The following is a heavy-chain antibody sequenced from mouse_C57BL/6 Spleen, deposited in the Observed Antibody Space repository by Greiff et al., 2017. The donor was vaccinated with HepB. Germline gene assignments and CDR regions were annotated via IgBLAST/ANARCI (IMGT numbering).Heavy chain of an antibody. CDR1: GYTFTDYY. CDR3: ARWYYGSSYVPYAMDY. Sequence: VQLQQSGPELVKPGASVKISCKASGYTFTDYYINWVKQRPGQGLEWIGWIFPGSGSTYYNEKFKGKATLTVDKSSSTAYMLLSSLTSEDSAVYFCARWYYGSSYVPYAMDYWGQGTSVTVSS. D-gene: IGHD1-1*01. CDR2: IFPGSGST. V-gene: IGHV1-75*01. J-gene: IGHJ4*01.